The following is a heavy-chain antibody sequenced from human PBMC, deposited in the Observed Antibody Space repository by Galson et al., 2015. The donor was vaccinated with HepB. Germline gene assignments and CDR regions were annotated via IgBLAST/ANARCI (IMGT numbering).Heavy chain of an antibody. Sequence: SLRLSCAASGFTFSSYWMSWVRQAPGKGLEWVANIKQDGSEKYYVDSVKGRFTISRDNAKNSLYLQMKSLRAEDTAVYYCARDSGAYCGGDCYSYYYYYYGLDVWGQGTTVTVSS. V-gene: IGHV3-7*03. CDR1: GFTFSSYW. D-gene: IGHD2-21*02. CDR3: ARDSGAYCGGDCYSYYYYYYGLDV. J-gene: IGHJ6*02. CDR2: IKQDGSEK.